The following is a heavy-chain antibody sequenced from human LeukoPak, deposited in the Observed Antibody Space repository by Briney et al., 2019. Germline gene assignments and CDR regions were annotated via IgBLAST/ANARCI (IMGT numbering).Heavy chain of an antibody. J-gene: IGHJ3*02. Sequence: GGSLRLSCAASGFTVSSNYMSWVRQAPGKDLEWVAIIYSIGSTYYADSVKGRFTISRDNSDNTLFLQMDSLRAEDTPVYYCARTLVDTTTYDAFDIWGQGTKVTVSS. CDR1: GFTVSSNY. CDR3: ARTLVDTTTYDAFDI. CDR2: IYSIGST. D-gene: IGHD5-18*01. V-gene: IGHV3-53*01.